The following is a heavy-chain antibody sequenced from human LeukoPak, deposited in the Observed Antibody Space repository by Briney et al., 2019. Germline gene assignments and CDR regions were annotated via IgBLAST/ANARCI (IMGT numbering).Heavy chain of an antibody. Sequence: GGSLRLSCAASEFSVGSNYMTWVRQAPGKGLEWVSSISSSSSYIYYADSVKGRFTISRDNAKNSLYLQMNSLRAEDTAVYYCARDFYDILTGYSVYYFDYWGQGTLVTVSS. CDR3: ARDFYDILTGYSVYYFDY. D-gene: IGHD3-9*01. J-gene: IGHJ4*02. V-gene: IGHV3-21*01. CDR1: EFSVGSNY. CDR2: ISSSSSYI.